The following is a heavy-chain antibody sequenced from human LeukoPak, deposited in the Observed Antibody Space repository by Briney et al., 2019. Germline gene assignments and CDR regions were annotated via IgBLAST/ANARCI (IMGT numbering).Heavy chain of an antibody. CDR3: AKDSGGWYEYFQH. CDR2: ISGSGGST. Sequence: PGGSLRLSCAASGFTFSSYAMSWVRQAPGKGLEWVSAISGSGGSTSYADSVKGRFTISRDNSKNTLYLQMNSLRAEDTAVYYCAKDSGGWYEYFQHWGQGTLVTVSS. D-gene: IGHD6-19*01. V-gene: IGHV3-23*01. J-gene: IGHJ1*01. CDR1: GFTFSSYA.